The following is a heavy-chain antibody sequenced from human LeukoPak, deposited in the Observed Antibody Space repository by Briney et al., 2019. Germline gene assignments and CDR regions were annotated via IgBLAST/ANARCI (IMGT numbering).Heavy chain of an antibody. V-gene: IGHV3-53*01. CDR1: GFTVHSNY. D-gene: IGHD4/OR15-4a*01. CDR3: ARRAGAYSHPYDY. CDR2: IDRSGVT. Sequence: SGGSLRLSCAASGFTVHSNYMSWVRQAPGKGLEWVSVIDRSGVTHYADSVKGRFTISRDNSKNTLYLQMNSLRAEDTGVYYCARRAGAYSHPYDYWGQGTLVTVSS. J-gene: IGHJ4*02.